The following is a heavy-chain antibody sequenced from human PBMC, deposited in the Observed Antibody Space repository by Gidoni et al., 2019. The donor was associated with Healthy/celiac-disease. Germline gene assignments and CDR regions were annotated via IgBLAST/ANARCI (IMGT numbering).Heavy chain of an antibody. CDR1: GYTPTELS. Sequence: QVQLVQSGAEVKKPGASVKVPCKVSGYTPTELSMPGVRQAPGKGLEWMGGFDPEDGETIYSQKFQGRVTMTEDTSTDTAYMELSSLRSEDTAVYYCATLPDFGGVIVTDYWGQGTLVTVSS. V-gene: IGHV1-24*01. CDR3: ATLPDFGGVIVTDY. J-gene: IGHJ4*02. D-gene: IGHD3-16*02. CDR2: FDPEDGET.